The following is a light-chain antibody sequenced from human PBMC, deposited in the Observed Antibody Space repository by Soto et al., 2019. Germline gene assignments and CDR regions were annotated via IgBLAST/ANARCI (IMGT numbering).Light chain of an antibody. V-gene: IGKV1-39*01. CDR1: QTISNY. Sequence: RMTQSPASLSASVGDRVTITCRASQTISNYLNWYQQKPGAAPKLLIYSASTLQSGVPSRFSGSGFGTDYTLTISSLQPADFAVYYCQQTFRTPPTFGQGTKVDI. CDR3: QQTFRTPPT. CDR2: SAS. J-gene: IGKJ2*01.